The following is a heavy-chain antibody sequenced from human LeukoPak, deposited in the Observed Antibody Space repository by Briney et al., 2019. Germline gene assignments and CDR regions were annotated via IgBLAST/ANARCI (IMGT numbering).Heavy chain of an antibody. J-gene: IGHJ4*02. V-gene: IGHV1-8*03. CDR3: ARELLWFGESNFDY. CDR2: MNPNSGNT. Sequence: PGASVKVSCKASGYTFTSYDINCVRQATGQGLEWMGWMNPNSGNTGYAQKFQGRVTITRNTSISTAYMELSSLGSEDTAVYYCARELLWFGESNFDYWGQGTLVTVSS. D-gene: IGHD3-10*01. CDR1: GYTFTSYD.